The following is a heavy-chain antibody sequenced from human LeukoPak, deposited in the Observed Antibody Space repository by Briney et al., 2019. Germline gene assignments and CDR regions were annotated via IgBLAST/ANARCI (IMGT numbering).Heavy chain of an antibody. CDR2: GST. J-gene: IGHJ5*02. Sequence: SETLSLTCTVSGASISSYYWSWIRQPPGKGLEWVGGSTNYNPSLKSRVTISVDTSKNQFSLKLSSVTAADTAVYYCARPGGGFDPWGQGTLVTVSS. CDR3: ARPGGGFDP. D-gene: IGHD3-16*01. CDR1: GASISSYY. V-gene: IGHV4-59*08.